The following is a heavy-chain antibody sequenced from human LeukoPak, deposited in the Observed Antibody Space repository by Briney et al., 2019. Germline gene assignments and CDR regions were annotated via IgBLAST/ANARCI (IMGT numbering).Heavy chain of an antibody. D-gene: IGHD3-9*01. CDR2: INHSGST. Sequence: SETLSLTCAVYGGSFSGYYWSWIRQPPGKGLEWIGEINHSGSTNYNPSLKSRVTISVDTSKNQFSLKLSSVTAADTAVYYCARDSNYDILTGYYRGYYFDYWGQGTLVTVSS. CDR1: GGSFSGYY. CDR3: ARDSNYDILTGYYRGYYFDY. V-gene: IGHV4-34*01. J-gene: IGHJ4*02.